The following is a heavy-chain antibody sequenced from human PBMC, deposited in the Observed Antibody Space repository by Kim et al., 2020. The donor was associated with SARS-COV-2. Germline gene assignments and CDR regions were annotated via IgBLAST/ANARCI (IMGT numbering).Heavy chain of an antibody. D-gene: IGHD7-27*01. V-gene: IGHV5-10-1*01. Sequence: NYSPSVQGHVTSSADKSISTGYLQWGSVKASDTAMYYCARHELGKDAFDIWGQGTMVTVSS. CDR3: ARHELGKDAFDI. J-gene: IGHJ3*02.